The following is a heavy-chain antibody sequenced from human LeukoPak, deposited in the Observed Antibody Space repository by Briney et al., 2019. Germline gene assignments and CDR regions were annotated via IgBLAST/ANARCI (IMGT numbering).Heavy chain of an antibody. CDR3: ARGNYYYDSSGYHRQFDY. CDR2: IYTSGST. V-gene: IGHV4-61*02. Sequence: SQTLSLTCAVSGGSISSCGYHWTWIRQPAGKGLDWIGRIYTSGSTNYNPALKSRVTISVDTSKNQFSLKLSSVTAADTAMYYWARGNYYYDSSGYHRQFDYWGQGTLVTVSS. CDR1: GGSISSCGYH. J-gene: IGHJ4*02. D-gene: IGHD3-22*01.